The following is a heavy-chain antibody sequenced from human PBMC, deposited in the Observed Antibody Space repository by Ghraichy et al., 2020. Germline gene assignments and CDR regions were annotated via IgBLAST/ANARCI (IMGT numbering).Heavy chain of an antibody. CDR1: GFIFSNHY. CDR2: IKQDGKDK. Sequence: GGSLRLSCEASGFIFSNHYMTWVRQAPGKGLEWVANIKQDGKDKCFVESAKGRFTISRDNAKNSLYLQMNSLRAEDTAVYYCARESSFAYSAFDYWGQGIRVTGSS. CDR3: ARESSFAYSAFDY. D-gene: IGHD5-12*01. J-gene: IGHJ4*02. V-gene: IGHV3-7*03.